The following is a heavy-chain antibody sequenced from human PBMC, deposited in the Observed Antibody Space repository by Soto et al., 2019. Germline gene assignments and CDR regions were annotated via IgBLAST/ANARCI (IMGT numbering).Heavy chain of an antibody. CDR2: IDPSDSYT. Sequence: KVSCKASGYSFTRYWISWVRQMPGKGLEWMGRIDPSDSYTNYSPSFQGHVTISADKSISTAYLQWSSLKASDTAMYYCARLGFGVLYGMDVWGQGTTVTVSS. CDR1: GYSFTRYW. D-gene: IGHD3-10*01. J-gene: IGHJ6*02. V-gene: IGHV5-10-1*01. CDR3: ARLGFGVLYGMDV.